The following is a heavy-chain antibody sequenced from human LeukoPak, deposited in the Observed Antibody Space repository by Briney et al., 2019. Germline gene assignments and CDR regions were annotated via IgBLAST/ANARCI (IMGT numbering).Heavy chain of an antibody. CDR1: GYTFTGYY. CDR2: INPNSGGT. D-gene: IGHD2-2*01. Sequence: ASVKVSCKASGYTFTGYYMHWVRQAPGQGLEWMGWINPNSGGTNYAQKFQGRVTMTRDTSISTAYMELSRLRSDDTAVYYCARVVPAPIFLLDYWGQGTLVTVSS. J-gene: IGHJ4*02. CDR3: ARVVPAPIFLLDY. V-gene: IGHV1-2*02.